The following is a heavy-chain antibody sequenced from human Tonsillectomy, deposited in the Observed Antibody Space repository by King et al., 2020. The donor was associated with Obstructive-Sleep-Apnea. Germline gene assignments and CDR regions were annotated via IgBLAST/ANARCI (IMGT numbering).Heavy chain of an antibody. J-gene: IGHJ4*02. CDR1: GYTISNYG. CDR3: ASPDGSGSHPPYYDY. CDR2: ILYDGSNT. Sequence: VQLVESGGGVVQPGRSLRLSCAASGYTISNYGMHWVRQAPGKGLEWVAIILYDGSNTYYADSVQGRFTISRDNSKNTLYLQMNSLRSEYTAVYYCASPDGSGSHPPYYDYWGQGTLVTVSS. D-gene: IGHD3-10*01. V-gene: IGHV3-30*03.